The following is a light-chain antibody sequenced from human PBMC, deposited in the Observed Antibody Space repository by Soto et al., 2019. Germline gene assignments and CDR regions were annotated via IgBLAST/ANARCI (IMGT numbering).Light chain of an antibody. J-gene: IGKJ1*01. CDR2: GAS. CDR1: QSITTSY. CDR3: QRYGSSPPWT. V-gene: IGKV3-20*01. Sequence: EIVLTQSPGTLSLSPGERATLSCRASQSITTSYLAWYQQKPGQAPRLLIYGASHRATGIPDRFSGHGPGTDFTLTISRLEPEDFAVYYCQRYGSSPPWTFDQGTKVEI.